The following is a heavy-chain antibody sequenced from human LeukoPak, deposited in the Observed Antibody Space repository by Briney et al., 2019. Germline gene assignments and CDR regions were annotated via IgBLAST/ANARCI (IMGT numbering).Heavy chain of an antibody. D-gene: IGHD2-15*01. CDR1: GFTFSSYS. V-gene: IGHV3-48*04. J-gene: IGHJ4*02. Sequence: GGSLRLSCAASGFTFSSYSMNWVRQAPGKGLEWVSYISSSSSTIYYADSVKGRYTISRDNTRNSLYLLMNSLRAEDAALYYCARDGGGSSPFDYWGQGTLVTVSS. CDR2: ISSSSSTI. CDR3: ARDGGGSSPFDY.